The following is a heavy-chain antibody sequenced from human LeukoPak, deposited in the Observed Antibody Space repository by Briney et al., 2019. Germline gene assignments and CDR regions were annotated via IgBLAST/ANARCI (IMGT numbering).Heavy chain of an antibody. V-gene: IGHV1-8*01. CDR1: GYTFTSYD. J-gene: IGHJ5*02. D-gene: IGHD3-22*01. CDR2: MNPNSGNT. Sequence: ASVKVSCKASGYTFTSYDINWVRQATGQGLEWMGWMNPNSGNTDYAQKFQGRVTMTRNTSISTAYMELSSLRSEDTAVYYCARVGYYYDSSGYYRNWFDPWGQGTLVTVSS. CDR3: ARVGYYYDSSGYYRNWFDP.